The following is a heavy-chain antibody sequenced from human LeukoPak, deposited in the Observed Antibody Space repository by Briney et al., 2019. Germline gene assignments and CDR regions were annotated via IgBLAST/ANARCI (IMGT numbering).Heavy chain of an antibody. CDR1: GYTFTSYG. CDR2: IIPIFGTA. V-gene: IGHV1-69*13. CDR3: ARGAEDIAFDI. J-gene: IGHJ3*02. Sequence: GASVKVSCKASGYTFTSYGISWVRQAPGQGLEWMGGIIPIFGTANYAQKFQGRVTITADESTSTAYMELSSLRSEDTAVYYCARGAEDIAFDIWGQGTMVTVSS. D-gene: IGHD2-15*01.